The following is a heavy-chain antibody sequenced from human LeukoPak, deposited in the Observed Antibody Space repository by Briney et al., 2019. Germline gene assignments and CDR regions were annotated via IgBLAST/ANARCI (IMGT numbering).Heavy chain of an antibody. D-gene: IGHD3-10*01. CDR2: IYSDGSR. J-gene: IGHJ4*02. Sequence: GGSLRLSCAASGFSVSTDHMSWVRQAPGKGLEWVSVIYSDGSRYYADTVKGRFTISRDNSKNTVDLLVNSPRAEDTAMYYCARVWELSYDHWGQGTLVTVSS. V-gene: IGHV3-53*01. CDR3: ARVWELSYDH. CDR1: GFSVSTDH.